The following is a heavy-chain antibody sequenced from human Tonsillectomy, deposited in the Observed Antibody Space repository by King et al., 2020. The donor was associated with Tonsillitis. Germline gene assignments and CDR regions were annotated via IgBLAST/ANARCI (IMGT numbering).Heavy chain of an antibody. D-gene: IGHD6-13*01. V-gene: IGHV3-43*02. CDR2: ISGDGGST. CDR3: AKDMRPRSSWYRDHYFDY. CDR1: GFTFDDYA. J-gene: IGHJ4*02. Sequence: EVQLVESGGGVVQPGGSLRLSCAASGFTFDDYAMHWVRQAPGQGLEWVSLISGDGGSTSYADSVKGRFTISRDNSKNSLYLQMNSLRTEDTGFYYCAKDMRPRSSWYRDHYFDYWGQGTLVTVSS.